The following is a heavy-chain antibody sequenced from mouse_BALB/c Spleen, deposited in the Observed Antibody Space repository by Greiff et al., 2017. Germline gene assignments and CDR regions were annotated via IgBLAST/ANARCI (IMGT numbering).Heavy chain of an antibody. CDR2: INPGSGGT. CDR3: ARDETWDWYFDV. CDR1: GYAFTNYL. J-gene: IGHJ1*01. Sequence: QVQLQQSGAELVRPGTSVKVSCKASGYAFTNYLIEWVKQRPGQGLEWIGVINPGSGGTNYNEKFKGKATLTADKSSSTAYLHLSSLTSEDTAVYYCARDETWDWYFDVWGAGTTVTVSS. V-gene: IGHV1-54*01.